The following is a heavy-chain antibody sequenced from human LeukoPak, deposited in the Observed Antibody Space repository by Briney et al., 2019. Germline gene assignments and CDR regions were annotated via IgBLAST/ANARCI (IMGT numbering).Heavy chain of an antibody. J-gene: IGHJ4*02. CDR1: GGSFSGYY. CDR3: ARGLGVLGATNGGGYYFDY. V-gene: IGHV4-34*01. D-gene: IGHD1-26*01. CDR2: INHSGST. Sequence: SETLSLTCAVYGGSFSGYYWNWIRQPPGKGLEWIGEINHSGSTNYNPSLKSRVTISVDTSKNQFSLKLSSVTAADTAVYYCARGLGVLGATNGGGYYFDYWGQGTLVTVSS.